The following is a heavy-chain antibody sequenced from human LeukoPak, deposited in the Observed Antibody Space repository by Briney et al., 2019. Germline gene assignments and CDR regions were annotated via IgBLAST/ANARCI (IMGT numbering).Heavy chain of an antibody. V-gene: IGHV1-18*01. J-gene: IGHJ3*02. CDR3: ARDQRITQIVVVTDTFDI. D-gene: IGHD3-22*01. Sequence: ASAKVSCRASDYTFTNYGISWVRQAPGQGLEWMGWISAYNGNTIYAQKFQGRVTMTTDTSTSTAYMELRSLRSDDTAVYYCARDQRITQIVVVTDTFDIWGQGTMVTVSS. CDR1: DYTFTNYG. CDR2: ISAYNGNT.